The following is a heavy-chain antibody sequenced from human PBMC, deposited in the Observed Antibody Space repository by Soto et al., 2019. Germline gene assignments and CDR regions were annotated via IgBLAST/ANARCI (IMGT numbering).Heavy chain of an antibody. CDR1: GVSISSYY. V-gene: IGHV4-59*08. D-gene: IGHD3-10*01. J-gene: IGHJ6*02. CDR2: IYYSGST. Sequence: SETLSLTCTVSGVSISSYYWSWIRQPPGKGLEWIGYIYYSGSTNYNPSLKSRVTISVDTSKNQFSLKLSSVTAADTAVYYCARHYYGSLDVWGQGTTVTASS. CDR3: ARHYYGSLDV.